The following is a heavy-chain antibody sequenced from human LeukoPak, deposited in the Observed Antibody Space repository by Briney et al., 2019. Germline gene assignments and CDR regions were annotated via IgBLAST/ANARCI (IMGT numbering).Heavy chain of an antibody. CDR1: GFTVSSNY. V-gene: IGHV3-53*01. J-gene: IGHJ4*02. Sequence: GGSLRLSCAASGFTVSSNYMSRVRQAPGKGLEWVSVIYSGGSTYYADSAKGRFTISRDNSKNTLYLQMNSLRAEDTAVYYCVRWGAWSSFDYWGQGTPVTVS. CDR3: VRWGAWSSFDY. D-gene: IGHD2-8*02. CDR2: IYSGGST.